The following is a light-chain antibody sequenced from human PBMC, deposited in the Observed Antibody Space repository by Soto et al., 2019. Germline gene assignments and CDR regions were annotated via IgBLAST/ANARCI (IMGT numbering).Light chain of an antibody. J-gene: IGKJ3*01. V-gene: IGKV3-15*01. Sequence: EIVMTQSPATLSVSPGERATLSCRASQSVSSNLAWYQQKPGQAPRLLIYGASPRATGIPARFSGSGSGTEFTFTSSSLQYEDFAVYYCQQYNNWPFTFGHGTKVDIK. CDR2: GAS. CDR1: QSVSSN. CDR3: QQYNNWPFT.